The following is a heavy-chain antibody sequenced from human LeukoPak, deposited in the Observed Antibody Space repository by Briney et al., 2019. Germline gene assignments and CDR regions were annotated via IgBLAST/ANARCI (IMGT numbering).Heavy chain of an antibody. J-gene: IGHJ6*03. Sequence: GGSLRLSCAASGFTFSPYSMNWVRQAPGKGLEWVSCISSTSNYKYYADSVKGRFTVSRDNAKNALYLQMNSLRADGTAVYYCARDYSLVDRGVNYYYHMDVWGKGTTVTISS. D-gene: IGHD3-10*01. V-gene: IGHV3-21*01. CDR3: ARDYSLVDRGVNYYYHMDV. CDR2: ISSTSNYK. CDR1: GFTFSPYS.